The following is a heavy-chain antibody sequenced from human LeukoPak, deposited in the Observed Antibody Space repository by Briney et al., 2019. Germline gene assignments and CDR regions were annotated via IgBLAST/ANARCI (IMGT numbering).Heavy chain of an antibody. CDR1: GFTFSSNS. Sequence: PGGSLRLSCAASGFTFSSNSMNWVRQAPGKGLEWVSSISSSSSYIYYADSVKGRFTISRDNAKNSLYLQMNSLRAEDTAVYCCAGPVGRYFDYCGQGTLVTVSS. CDR2: ISSSSSYI. CDR3: AGPVGRYFDY. D-gene: IGHD3/OR15-3a*01. V-gene: IGHV3-21*01. J-gene: IGHJ4*02.